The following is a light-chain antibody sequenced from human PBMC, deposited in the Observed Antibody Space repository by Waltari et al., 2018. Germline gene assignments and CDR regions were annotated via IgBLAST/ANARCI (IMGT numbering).Light chain of an antibody. J-gene: IGLJ2*01. CDR2: DVS. CDR3: SSYTNTNTIV. V-gene: IGLV2-14*03. CDR1: SNDVGVYNY. Sequence: QSALTQPASVSGSPGQSITISCTGTSNDVGVYNYVSWYQHLPGKAPKLINYDVSRCPSGVDTRFSGSNSGNTASLTMSGLQAEDEADYYCSSYTNTNTIVFGGGTKVTVL.